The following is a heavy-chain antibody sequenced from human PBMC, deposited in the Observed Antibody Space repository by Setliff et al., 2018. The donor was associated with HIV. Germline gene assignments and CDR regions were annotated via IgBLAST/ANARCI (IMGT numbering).Heavy chain of an antibody. J-gene: IGHJ4*02. CDR3: ARVRGSSYVGTFDY. CDR1: GYSISSGYY. V-gene: IGHV4-61*01. D-gene: IGHD1-26*01. Sequence: PSETLSLTCTVSGYSISSGYYWGWIRQPPGKGLEWIGYIYYIGNTNYNPSLKSRVTISVDTSKNQFSLKLSSVTAADTAVYYCARVRGSSYVGTFDYWGQGALVTVSS. CDR2: IYYIGNT.